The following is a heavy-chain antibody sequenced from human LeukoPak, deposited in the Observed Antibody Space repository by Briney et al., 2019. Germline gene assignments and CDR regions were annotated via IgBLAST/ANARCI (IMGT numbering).Heavy chain of an antibody. J-gene: IGHJ4*02. CDR1: GGSISSGDYY. CDR2: IYYSGST. V-gene: IGHV4-30-4*08. D-gene: IGHD1-26*01. CDR3: ARLVSIVGATGQLNFDY. Sequence: SETLSLTCTVSGGSISSGDYYWSWIRQPPGKGLEWIGYIYYSGSTYYNPSLKSRVTISVDTSKNQFSLKLSSVTAADTAVYYCARLVSIVGATGQLNFDYWGQGTLVTVSS.